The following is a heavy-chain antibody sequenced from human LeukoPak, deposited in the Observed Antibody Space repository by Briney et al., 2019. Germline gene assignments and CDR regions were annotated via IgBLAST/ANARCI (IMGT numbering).Heavy chain of an antibody. V-gene: IGHV3-7*03. CDR1: GFTFISYW. CDR3: ARVTGDEDYYYYYYMDV. Sequence: GGSLRLSCAASGFTFISYWMSWVRQAPGKGLEWVANIKQDGSEKYYVDSVKGRFTISRDNAKNSLYLQMNSLRAEDTAVYYCARVTGDEDYYYYYYMDVWGKGTTVTISS. J-gene: IGHJ6*03. D-gene: IGHD7-27*01. CDR2: IKQDGSEK.